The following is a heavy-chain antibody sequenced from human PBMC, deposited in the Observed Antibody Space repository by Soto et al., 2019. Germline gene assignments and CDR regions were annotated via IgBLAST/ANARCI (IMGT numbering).Heavy chain of an antibody. J-gene: IGHJ6*03. D-gene: IGHD7-27*01. CDR2: ISSSSSVI. Sequence: EVQLVASGGGLVQPGGSLRLSCATSGFILSDCAMNWVRQAPGKALEWVSYISSSSSVIDYADSVKGRFTVSRDNARNSLYLQMNSLRAEDTAVYYCARDLSWGSNWYYYMDVWGKGTTVTVSS. CDR3: ARDLSWGSNWYYYMDV. V-gene: IGHV3-48*01. CDR1: GFILSDCA.